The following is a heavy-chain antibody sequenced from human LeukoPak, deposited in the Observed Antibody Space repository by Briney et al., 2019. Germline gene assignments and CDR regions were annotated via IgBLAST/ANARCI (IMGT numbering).Heavy chain of an antibody. CDR1: GFTFSSYW. V-gene: IGHV3-7*01. CDR2: IKQDGSEK. Sequence: GGSLRLSCAASGFTFSSYWMSWVRQAPGKGLEWVANIKQDGSEKYYVDSVKGRFIISRDNAKNSLYLQMNSLRAEDTAVYYCARVSYYDSSGYYPAYYYYYYMDVWGKGTTVTVSS. D-gene: IGHD3-22*01. J-gene: IGHJ6*03. CDR3: ARVSYYDSSGYYPAYYYYYYMDV.